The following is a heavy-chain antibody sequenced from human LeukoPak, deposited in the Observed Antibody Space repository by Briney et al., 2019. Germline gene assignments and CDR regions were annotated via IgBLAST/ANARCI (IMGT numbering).Heavy chain of an antibody. D-gene: IGHD3-10*01. Sequence: ASVKVSCKDSGYTFTSYDISWVRQAPGQGLEWMGWISAYNGNTNYAQKLQGRVTMTTDTSTGTAYMELRSLRSDDTAVYYCARAIGVVWFGELLGAYFDYWGQGTLVTVSS. CDR3: ARAIGVVWFGELLGAYFDY. CDR1: GYTFTSYD. J-gene: IGHJ4*02. V-gene: IGHV1-18*01. CDR2: ISAYNGNT.